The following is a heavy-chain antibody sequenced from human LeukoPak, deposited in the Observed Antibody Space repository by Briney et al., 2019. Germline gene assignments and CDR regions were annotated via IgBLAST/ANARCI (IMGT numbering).Heavy chain of an antibody. J-gene: IGHJ4*02. CDR2: ISPSGGST. CDR1: GYTFTSYY. CDR3: ARVTRGALGY. Sequence: VASAKVSCKASGYTFTSYYMHWVRQAPGQGLEWMGLISPSGGSTSYAQKFQGRVTMTRDTSTSAVYMELSSLRSEDTAVYYCARVTRGALGYWGQGTLVTVSS. V-gene: IGHV1-46*01. D-gene: IGHD3-10*01.